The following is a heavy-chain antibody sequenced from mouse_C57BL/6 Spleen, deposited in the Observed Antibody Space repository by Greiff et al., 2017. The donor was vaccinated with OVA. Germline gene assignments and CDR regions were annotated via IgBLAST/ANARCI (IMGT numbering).Heavy chain of an antibody. D-gene: IGHD3-2*02. CDR3: ARGGGSSGPEAKDY. V-gene: IGHV1-81*01. J-gene: IGHJ4*01. CDR1: GYTFTSSG. CDR2: FYPRSGNT. Sequence: VQLQQSGAELARPGASVKLSCKASGYTFTSSGISWVKQRTGQGLEWIGAFYPRSGNTYYNEKFKGKATLTADKSSSTAYMELRRLTSEDSAVYFCARGGGSSGPEAKDYWGQGTSVTVSS.